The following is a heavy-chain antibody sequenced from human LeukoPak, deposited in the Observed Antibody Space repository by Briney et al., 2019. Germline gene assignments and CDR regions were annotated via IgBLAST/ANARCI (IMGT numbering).Heavy chain of an antibody. CDR2: INPSGGGT. CDR1: GYTFTSYY. CDR3: ARVGYSAYEVDY. V-gene: IGHV1-46*01. Sequence: GASVKVSCKASGYTFTSYYMHWVRQAPGQGLEWMGIINPSGGGTSYAQKFQGRVTMTRDTSTSTVYMEPSSLRSEDTAVYYCARVGYSAYEVDYWGQGTLVTVSS. J-gene: IGHJ4*02. D-gene: IGHD5-12*01.